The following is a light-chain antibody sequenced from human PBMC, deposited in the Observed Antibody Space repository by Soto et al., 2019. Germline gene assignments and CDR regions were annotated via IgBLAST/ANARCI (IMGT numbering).Light chain of an antibody. CDR1: SSDVGYYHY. CDR3: CSYAGSYSWV. V-gene: IGLV2-11*01. CDR2: DVS. J-gene: IGLJ3*02. Sequence: QSVLTQPRSVSGSPGQSVTISCTGTSSDVGYYHYVSWYQQYPGQAPKLIIYDVSKRPSGVPDRFSGSKSGNTASLTISGLQVEDDADYYCCSYAGSYSWVFGGGTKLTV.